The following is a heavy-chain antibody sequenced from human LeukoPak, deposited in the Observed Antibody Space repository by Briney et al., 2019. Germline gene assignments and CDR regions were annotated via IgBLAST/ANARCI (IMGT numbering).Heavy chain of an antibody. D-gene: IGHD2-8*01. CDR2: ITGSGGST. J-gene: IGHJ4*02. V-gene: IGHV3-23*01. Sequence: PGGSLRLSCTASGFTFSAYSMSWVRLAPGKGLEWVSTITGSGGSTYYAESVKGRFTISRDNSKNTLYLQMNSLRGEDTALYFCAKDLAGCSDSWGQGTLVTVSS. CDR3: AKDLAGCSDS. CDR1: GFTFSAYS.